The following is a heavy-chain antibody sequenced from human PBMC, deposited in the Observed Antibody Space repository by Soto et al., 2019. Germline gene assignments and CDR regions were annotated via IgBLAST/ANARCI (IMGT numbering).Heavy chain of an antibody. CDR3: ARDGYSGRSEGFDI. CDR1: GFTFSAYT. Sequence: QGQLVESGGGVVQPGRSLRLSCAASGFTFSAYTMHWVRQPPGKGLEWVAVISYDGKNEYYTDPVKGRFTVSRDNSKSTLYLQMNSLKSEDTAIYYCARDGYSGRSEGFDIWGQGTMV. J-gene: IGHJ3*02. V-gene: IGHV3-30*04. CDR2: ISYDGKNE. D-gene: IGHD1-26*01.